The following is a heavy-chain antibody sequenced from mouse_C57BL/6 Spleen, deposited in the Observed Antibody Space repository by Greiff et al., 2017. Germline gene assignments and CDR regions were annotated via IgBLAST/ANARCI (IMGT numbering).Heavy chain of an antibody. D-gene: IGHD1-1*01. CDR2: IDPEDGET. J-gene: IGHJ1*03. V-gene: IGHV14-2*01. CDR1: GFNIKDYY. CDR3: ASFYYGSSYVHWYFDV. Sequence: EVQLQQSGAELVKPGASVKLSCTASGFNIKDYYMHWVKQRTEQGLEWIGRIDPEDGETKYAPKFQGKATITADTSYNTAYLLLSSLTSEDTAGYYWASFYYGSSYVHWYFDVWGTGTTVTVSS.